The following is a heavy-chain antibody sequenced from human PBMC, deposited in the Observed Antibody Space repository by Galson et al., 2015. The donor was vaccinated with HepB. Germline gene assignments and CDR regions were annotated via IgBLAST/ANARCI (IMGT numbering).Heavy chain of an antibody. CDR3: ARDGYTRPQYSGSYYYYGMDV. CDR2: ISYDGSNK. J-gene: IGHJ6*02. D-gene: IGHD1-26*01. Sequence: SLRLSCAASGFTFSSYAMHWVRQAPGKGLEWVAVISYDGSNKYYADSVKGRFTISRDNSKNTLYLQMNSLRAEDTAVYYCARDGYTRPQYSGSYYYYGMDVWGQGTTVTVSS. V-gene: IGHV3-30-3*01. CDR1: GFTFSSYA.